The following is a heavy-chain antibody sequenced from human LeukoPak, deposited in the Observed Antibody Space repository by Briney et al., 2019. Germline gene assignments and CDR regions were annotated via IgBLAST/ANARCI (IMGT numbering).Heavy chain of an antibody. CDR3: ARDIAAALYYYGMDV. CDR1: GFTFSSYA. J-gene: IGHJ6*02. V-gene: IGHV4-39*07. Sequence: GSLRLSCAASGFTFSSYAMHWVRQAPGKGLEWIGSIYYSGSTYYNPSLKSRVTISVDTSKNQFSLKLSSVTAADTAVYYCARDIAAALYYYGMDVWGQGTTVTVSS. CDR2: IYYSGST. D-gene: IGHD6-13*01.